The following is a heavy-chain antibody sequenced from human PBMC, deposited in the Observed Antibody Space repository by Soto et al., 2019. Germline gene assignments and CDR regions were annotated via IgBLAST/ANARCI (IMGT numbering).Heavy chain of an antibody. Sequence: EVQLLESGGGLVQPGGSLRLSCAATGFIFSNHDMGWVRQAPGKGLEWVSAISRSGANPYYADSVKGRFTTSRDNSRNTMDLQMSSLRAEDTATYYCVKCGSVCRPGPDFWGQGTLVTVSS. D-gene: IGHD3-10*01. CDR3: VKCGSVCRPGPDF. CDR1: GFIFSNHD. V-gene: IGHV3-23*01. CDR2: ISRSGANP. J-gene: IGHJ4*02.